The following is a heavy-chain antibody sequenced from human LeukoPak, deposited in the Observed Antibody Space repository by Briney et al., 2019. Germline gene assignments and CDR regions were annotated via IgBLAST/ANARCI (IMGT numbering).Heavy chain of an antibody. CDR3: ARSWAGMYYPFYYFDY. CDR1: GDSFSGYY. D-gene: IGHD1-26*01. CDR2: INHRGTT. J-gene: IGHJ4*02. Sequence: SETLSLTCAVYGDSFSGYYWSWIRQPPGEGLEWIAEINHRGTTHYNPSLKSRVNISADTSKNQFSLHLDSVTAADTAVYYCARSWAGMYYPFYYFDYWGQGTLVSVSS. V-gene: IGHV4-34*01.